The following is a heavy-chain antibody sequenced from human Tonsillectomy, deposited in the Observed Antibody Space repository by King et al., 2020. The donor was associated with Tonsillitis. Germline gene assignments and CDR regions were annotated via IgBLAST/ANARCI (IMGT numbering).Heavy chain of an antibody. CDR3: ARGRAAAGHY. D-gene: IGHD6-13*01. Sequence: VQLVQSGAEVKKPGASVKVSCKASGYTFTGYYMHWVRQAPGKGLEWMVWINPNSGGTNYVKKFQGRVTMTRDTSISTAYMELSRLRSDDTAVYYCARGRAAAGHYWGQGTLVTVSS. CDR1: GYTFTGYY. V-gene: IGHV1-2*02. J-gene: IGHJ4*02. CDR2: INPNSGGT.